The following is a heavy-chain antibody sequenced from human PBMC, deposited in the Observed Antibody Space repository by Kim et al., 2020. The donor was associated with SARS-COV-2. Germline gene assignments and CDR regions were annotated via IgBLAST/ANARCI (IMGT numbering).Heavy chain of an antibody. J-gene: IGHJ4*02. CDR1: GFSLSTSGVG. D-gene: IGHD4-17*01. CDR2: IYWDDDK. Sequence: SGPTLVNPTQTLTLTCTFSGFSLSTSGVGVGWIRQPPGKALEWLALIYWDDDKRYSPSLKSRLTITKDTSKNQVVLTMTNMDPADTATYYCAHRRMTTIGLLYYFDYWGQGTLVTVSS. CDR3: AHRRMTTIGLLYYFDY. V-gene: IGHV2-5*02.